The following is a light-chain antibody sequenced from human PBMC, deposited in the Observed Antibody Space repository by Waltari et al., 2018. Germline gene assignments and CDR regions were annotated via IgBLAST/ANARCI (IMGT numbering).Light chain of an antibody. Sequence: EIMLTQSPGTLSLSPGERATLSCRASQSVSSSYLAWYQQKPGQAPRLLIYGASSRATGIPDRFSGSGSGTDFTLTISRLEPEDFAVYYCQQYAGSPKTFGQGTRLEIK. CDR1: QSVSSSY. V-gene: IGKV3-20*01. CDR3: QQYAGSPKT. CDR2: GAS. J-gene: IGKJ5*01.